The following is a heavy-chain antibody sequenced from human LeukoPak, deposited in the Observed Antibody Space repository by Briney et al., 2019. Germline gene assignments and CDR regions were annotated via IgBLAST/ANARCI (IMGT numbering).Heavy chain of an antibody. Sequence: GESLKISCKGSGYSFTSYWISWVRQMPGKGLEWMGRIDPSDSYTNYSPSFQGHVTISADKSISTAYLQWSSLEASDTAMYYCARLDYYGSGSYYSLDPWGQGTLVTVSS. J-gene: IGHJ5*02. D-gene: IGHD3-10*01. CDR2: IDPSDSYT. CDR1: GYSFTSYW. CDR3: ARLDYYGSGSYYSLDP. V-gene: IGHV5-10-1*01.